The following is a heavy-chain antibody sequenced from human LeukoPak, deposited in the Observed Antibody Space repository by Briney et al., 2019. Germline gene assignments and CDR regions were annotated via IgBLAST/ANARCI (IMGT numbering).Heavy chain of an antibody. V-gene: IGHV3-33*05. Sequence: PGGSLRLSYAASGFTFSSYSMQWVRQTPGKGLEWVGIMSNSGENTFYGEAVKGRFTISRDNSKNTLYLQMNSLRAEDTAVYYCAKDRAILRGPDYYYYMDVWGKGTTVTVSS. CDR3: AKDRAILRGPDYYYYMDV. D-gene: IGHD3-9*01. CDR1: GFTFSSYS. CDR2: MSNSGENT. J-gene: IGHJ6*03.